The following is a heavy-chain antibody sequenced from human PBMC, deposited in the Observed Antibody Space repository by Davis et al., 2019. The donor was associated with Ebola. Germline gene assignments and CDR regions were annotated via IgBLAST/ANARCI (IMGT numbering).Heavy chain of an antibody. J-gene: IGHJ4*02. D-gene: IGHD4-11*01. CDR2: ISHHGIA. Sequence: MPSETLSPTFAVHGGSFSGYYWSWIRQSPGKGLEWMGEISHHGIASYNPSLKSRVSMSVDTSKKQFSLKVKSVTAADTAVYYCARDSIYNNYYYFDDWGQGTLVTVSS. CDR3: ARDSIYNNYYYFDD. V-gene: IGHV4-34*01. CDR1: GGSFSGYY.